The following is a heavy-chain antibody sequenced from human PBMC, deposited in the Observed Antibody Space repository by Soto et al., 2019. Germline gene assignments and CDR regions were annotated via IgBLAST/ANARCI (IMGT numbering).Heavy chain of an antibody. CDR2: IFHDGPI. V-gene: IGHV4-4*02. J-gene: IGHJ5*02. CDR3: ARDHYYRNSCSFAS. D-gene: IGHD3-10*01. CDR1: GGSIDSTDW. Sequence: QVQLQESGPGLVKPSGTLSLTCAVSGGSIDSTDWWTWVRQPPGRGLDWIGEIFHDGPIIYNPAPTSRVTRTVDKSRNHFSLALSSVTAAGTAAYYCARDHYYRNSCSFASWGQGTLVTVSS.